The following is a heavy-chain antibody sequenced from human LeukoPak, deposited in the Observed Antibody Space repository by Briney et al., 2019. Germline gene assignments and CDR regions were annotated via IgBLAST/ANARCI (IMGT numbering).Heavy chain of an antibody. J-gene: IGHJ4*02. CDR1: GVSISSSNW. V-gene: IGHV4-4*02. CDR3: ARAPNWKHFDY. CDR2: IYHSGTT. D-gene: IGHD1-1*01. Sequence: SETLSLTCAVSGVSISSSNWWSWVRQPPGQGLEWIGEIYHSGTTNYNPSLKSRVTISVDKSKNQFSLKLSSVTAADTAVYYCARAPNWKHFDYWGQGTLVTVSS.